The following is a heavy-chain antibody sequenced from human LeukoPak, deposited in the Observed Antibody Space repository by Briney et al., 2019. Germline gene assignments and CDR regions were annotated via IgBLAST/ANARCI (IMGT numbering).Heavy chain of an antibody. CDR3: ARAHPDITGDILDAFDI. Sequence: ASVKVSCKASGYTFTTYAMNWVRQAPGQGLEWMGWVNTNTGNPTYAQGFTGRFVFSFDTSVSSAYLHISSLKAEDTAVYYCARAHPDITGDILDAFDIWGQGTVVTVSS. D-gene: IGHD1-20*01. V-gene: IGHV7-4-1*02. CDR1: GYTFTTYA. CDR2: VNTNTGNP. J-gene: IGHJ3*02.